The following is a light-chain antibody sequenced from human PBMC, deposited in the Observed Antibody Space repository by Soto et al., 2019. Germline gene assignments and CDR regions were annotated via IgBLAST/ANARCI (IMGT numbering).Light chain of an antibody. CDR1: QSVADN. V-gene: IGKV3-15*01. J-gene: IGKJ1*01. CDR2: RAS. CDR3: QQHNNWPPWT. Sequence: PGDRATLSCRASQSVADNVAWYQQKPGQAPRLLIYRASTRATGIPARFSGSGYGRDFILTISSLQAEDVAVYHCQQHNNWPPWTFGQGTKVEIK.